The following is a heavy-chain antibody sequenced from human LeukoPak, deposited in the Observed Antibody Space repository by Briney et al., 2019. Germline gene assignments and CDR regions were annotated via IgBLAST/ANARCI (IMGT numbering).Heavy chain of an antibody. Sequence: GASVKVSCKASGGTFSSYAISWVRQAPGQGLEWMGGIIPIFGTANYAQKFQGRVTITADESTSTAYMELSSLRSEDTAVYYCARAGRSYYGSGSPNWFDPWGQGTLVTVSS. CDR1: GGTFSSYA. D-gene: IGHD3-10*01. CDR3: ARAGRSYYGSGSPNWFDP. J-gene: IGHJ5*02. V-gene: IGHV1-69*13. CDR2: IIPIFGTA.